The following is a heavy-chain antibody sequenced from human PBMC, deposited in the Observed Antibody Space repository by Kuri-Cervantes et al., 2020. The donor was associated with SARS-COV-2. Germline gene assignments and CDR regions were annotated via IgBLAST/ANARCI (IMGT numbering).Heavy chain of an antibody. CDR1: GYSFTSYW. D-gene: IGHD6-19*01. CDR3: ARQGAYSSGYTDY. CDR2: IDPSDSYT. Sequence: GSLRLSCKGSGYSFTSYWISWVRQMPGKGLEWMGRIDPSDSYTNYSPSFQGHVTISADKSISTAYLQWSSLKASDTAMYYCARQGAYSSGYTDYWGQGTLVTVSS. V-gene: IGHV5-10-1*01. J-gene: IGHJ4*02.